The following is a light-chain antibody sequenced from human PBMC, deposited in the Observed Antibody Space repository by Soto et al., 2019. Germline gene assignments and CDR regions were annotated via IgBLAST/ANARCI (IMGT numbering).Light chain of an antibody. V-gene: IGLV2-14*01. CDR3: SSYFTRGALV. CDR1: TSDVGYYNS. CDR2: EVS. J-gene: IGLJ3*02. Sequence: QSALTQPAAVSGSPGHSITMTCTGTTSDVGYYNSVSWYQQHPGKAPKLFIYEVSHRPSGVSHRFSGSKSGSTASLTISGLQADDEVDYYCSSYFTRGALVFGGGTKLTVL.